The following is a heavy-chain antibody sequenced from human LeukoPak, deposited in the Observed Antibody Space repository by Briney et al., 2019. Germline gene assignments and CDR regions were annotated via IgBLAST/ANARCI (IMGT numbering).Heavy chain of an antibody. J-gene: IGHJ4*02. V-gene: IGHV3-11*04. D-gene: IGHD2-2*01. CDR1: GFTFSDHY. Sequence: GGSLRLSCGASGFTFSDHYMSWIRQAPGKGLEWISYISSSSSTIYYADSVKGRFTISRDNAKNSLYLQMDSLRAEDTAVYYCARTRCSTTSCYGNYWGQGTLVTVSS. CDR3: ARTRCSTTSCYGNY. CDR2: ISSSSSTI.